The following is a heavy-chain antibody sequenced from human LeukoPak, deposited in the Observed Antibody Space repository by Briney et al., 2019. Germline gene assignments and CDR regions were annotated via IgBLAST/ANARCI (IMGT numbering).Heavy chain of an antibody. D-gene: IGHD1-26*01. Sequence: PGGSLRLSWAASGFTFSDYYMSWIRQAPGKGLEWVSYISSSGSTIYYADSVKGRFTISRDNAKNSLYLQMNSLRAEDTAVYYCASPPWATDDAFDIWGQGTMVTVSS. CDR3: ASPPWATDDAFDI. CDR2: ISSSGSTI. V-gene: IGHV3-11*01. CDR1: GFTFSDYY. J-gene: IGHJ3*02.